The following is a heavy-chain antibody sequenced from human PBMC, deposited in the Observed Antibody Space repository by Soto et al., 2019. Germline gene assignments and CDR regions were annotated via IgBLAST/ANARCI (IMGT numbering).Heavy chain of an antibody. Sequence: QVQLVQSGAEVKKPGSSVKVSCKASGGTFSRYSITWVRQAPGHGLEWIGRIIPIFGIPSYAQKFQGRVTITADESTSIAYMELSSLRSDDTAVYYCAREDRDRETGLVPAAIDGMDVWGQGTTVTVSS. CDR3: AREDRDRETGLVPAAIDGMDV. D-gene: IGHD2-2*01. J-gene: IGHJ6*02. V-gene: IGHV1-69*08. CDR2: IIPIFGIP. CDR1: GGTFSRYS.